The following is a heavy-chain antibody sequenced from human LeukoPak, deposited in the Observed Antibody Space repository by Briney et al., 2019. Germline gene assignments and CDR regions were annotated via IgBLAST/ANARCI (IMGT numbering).Heavy chain of an antibody. D-gene: IGHD3-22*01. CDR3: ARVYYYDSSGYFLFDP. J-gene: IGHJ5*02. CDR2: INHSGTT. Sequence: SETLSLTCDVYGGSFSGYYWSWIRQPPGKGLEWIGEINHSGTTNYNPSLKSRVTISVDTSKNQFSLRLNSVTAPDTAVYYCARVYYYDSSGYFLFDPWGQGTLVTVSS. V-gene: IGHV4-34*01. CDR1: GGSFSGYY.